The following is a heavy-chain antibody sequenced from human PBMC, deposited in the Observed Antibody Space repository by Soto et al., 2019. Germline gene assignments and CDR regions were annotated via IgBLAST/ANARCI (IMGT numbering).Heavy chain of an antibody. J-gene: IGHJ5*02. CDR2: IYYSGST. CDR1: GGSISSSSYY. D-gene: IGHD3-10*01. V-gene: IGHV4-39*01. CDR3: AVDGSGSYLNWFDP. Sequence: SETMSLTCTVSGGSISSSSYYWGWIRQPPGKGLEWIGSIYYSGSTYYNPSLKSRVTISVDTSKNQFSLKLSSVTAADTAVYYCAVDGSGSYLNWFDPWGQGTLVTVSS.